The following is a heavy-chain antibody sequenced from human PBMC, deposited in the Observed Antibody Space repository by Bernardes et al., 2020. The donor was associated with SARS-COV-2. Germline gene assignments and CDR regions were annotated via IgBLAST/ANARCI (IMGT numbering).Heavy chain of an antibody. D-gene: IGHD4-17*01. Sequence: SVKVSCKASGGTFSTYPISWVRQAPGQGLEWMGGIIPIFHTPNYAQKFQGRVTITADESTRTAYMDLSSLRSEDTAVYYCAREVHDYGDYVAFDPWGQGTLVTVSS. CDR1: GGTFSTYP. J-gene: IGHJ5*02. CDR2: IIPIFHTP. CDR3: AREVHDYGDYVAFDP. V-gene: IGHV1-69*13.